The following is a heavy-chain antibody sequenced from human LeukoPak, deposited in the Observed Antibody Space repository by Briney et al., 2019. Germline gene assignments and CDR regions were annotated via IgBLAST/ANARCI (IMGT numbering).Heavy chain of an antibody. CDR1: GFTFSSYE. CDR2: ISSSGSTI. Sequence: PGGSLRLSCAASGFTFSSYEMNWVRQAPGKGLEWVSYISSSGSTIYYADSVKGRFTISRDNAKNSLYLQMNSLRAEDTAVYYCAREYPSTNVWGRYFDYWGQGTLVTVSS. V-gene: IGHV3-48*03. J-gene: IGHJ4*02. D-gene: IGHD3-16*01. CDR3: AREYPSTNVWGRYFDY.